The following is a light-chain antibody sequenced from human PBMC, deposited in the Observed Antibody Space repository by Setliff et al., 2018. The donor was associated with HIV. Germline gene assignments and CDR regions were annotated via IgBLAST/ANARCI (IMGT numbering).Light chain of an antibody. CDR3: QQYYSTPGT. CDR1: QSVFYSSNNKNY. CDR2: WAS. Sequence: DIVMTQSPDSLAVSLGERATINCKSSQSVFYSSNNKNYLAWYQQKPGQPPKLLIYWASTRESGVPDRFSGSGSGTDFTLTISSLQAEDVAVYYCQQYYSTPGTVGQVTKVDIK. J-gene: IGKJ1*01. V-gene: IGKV4-1*01.